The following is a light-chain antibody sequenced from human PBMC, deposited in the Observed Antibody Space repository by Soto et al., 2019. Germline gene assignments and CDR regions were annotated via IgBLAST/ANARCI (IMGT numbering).Light chain of an antibody. CDR3: SSYTTSNTRQIV. J-gene: IGLJ1*01. CDR2: DVT. Sequence: QSVRTQPASVSGSPGQSITISCTGTSSDVVGYNYVSWYQHHPGKAPKLIIYDVTNRPSGVSNPFSGSKSGNTASLTISGLQPEDDADYYCSSYTTSNTRQIVFGTGTKVTVL. CDR1: SSDVVGYNY. V-gene: IGLV2-14*03.